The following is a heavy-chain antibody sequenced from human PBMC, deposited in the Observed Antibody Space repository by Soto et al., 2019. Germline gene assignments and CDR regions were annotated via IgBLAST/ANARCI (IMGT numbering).Heavy chain of an antibody. CDR2: IYYSGST. Sequence: PSETLSLTCTVSGGSISSSSYYWGWIRQPPGKGLEWIGSIYYSGSTYYNPSLKSRVTISVDTSKNQFSLKLSSVTAADTAVYYCARHGGRITIFGVVRWFDPWGQGTLVTVSS. V-gene: IGHV4-39*01. D-gene: IGHD3-3*01. CDR3: ARHGGRITIFGVVRWFDP. J-gene: IGHJ5*02. CDR1: GGSISSSSYY.